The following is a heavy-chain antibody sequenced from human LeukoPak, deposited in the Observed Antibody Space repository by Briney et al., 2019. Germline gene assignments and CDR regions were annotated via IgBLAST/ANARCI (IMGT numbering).Heavy chain of an antibody. V-gene: IGHV4-59*01. D-gene: IGHD6-19*01. CDR3: AYSSGWEVYFDY. J-gene: IGHJ4*02. CDR1: GGSISSYY. Sequence: PSETLSLTCTVSGGSISSYYWSWIRQPPGKGLEWIGYIYYSGSTNYNPSLKSRVTISVDTSKNQFSLKLSSVTAADTAVYYCAYSSGWEVYFDYWGQGTLVTVSS. CDR2: IYYSGST.